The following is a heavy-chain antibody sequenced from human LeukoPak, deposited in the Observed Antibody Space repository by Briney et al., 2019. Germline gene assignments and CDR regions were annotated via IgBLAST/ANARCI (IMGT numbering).Heavy chain of an antibody. CDR2: ISAYNGNT. J-gene: IGHJ4*02. V-gene: IGHV1-18*01. Sequence: ASVKVSCKASGYTFTSYGISWVRQAPGQGLEWMGWISAYNGNTNYAQKFQGRVTITRDTSASTAYMELSSLRSEDTAVYYCARDVGMIAAGLWGQGTLVTVSS. D-gene: IGHD6-13*01. CDR3: ARDVGMIAAGL. CDR1: GYTFTSYG.